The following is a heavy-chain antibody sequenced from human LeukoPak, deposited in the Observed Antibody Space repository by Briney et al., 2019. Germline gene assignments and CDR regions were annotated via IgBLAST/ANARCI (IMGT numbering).Heavy chain of an antibody. D-gene: IGHD3-10*01. V-gene: IGHV3-7*01. Sequence: PGGSLRLSCAASGFTFSSYWMSWVRQAPGKGLEWVANIKQDGSEKYYVDSVKGRFTISRDNAKNSLYLQMNSLRAEDTAVYYCARDRLLVLWFGDQSPYAFDIWGQGTMVTVSS. J-gene: IGHJ3*02. CDR1: GFTFSSYW. CDR3: ARDRLLVLWFGDQSPYAFDI. CDR2: IKQDGSEK.